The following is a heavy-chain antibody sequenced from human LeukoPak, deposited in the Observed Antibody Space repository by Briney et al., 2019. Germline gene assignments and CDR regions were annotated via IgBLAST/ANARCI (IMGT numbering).Heavy chain of an antibody. J-gene: IGHJ5*02. CDR3: AREHIVVVTADNWFDP. CDR1: GYSFASYG. D-gene: IGHD2-21*02. V-gene: IGHV1-18*04. CDR2: VSGSTGNT. Sequence: ASVKVSCKASGYSFASYGITWVREAPGQGPEWMGWVSGSTGNTHYAQNVQGRVTMTTDTATSTAYMELSSLRSEDTAVYYCAREHIVVVTADNWFDPWGQGTLVTVSS.